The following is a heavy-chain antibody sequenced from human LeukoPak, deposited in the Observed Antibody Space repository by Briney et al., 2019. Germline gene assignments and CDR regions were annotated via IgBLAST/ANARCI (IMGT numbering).Heavy chain of an antibody. Sequence: SETLSLTCAVYGGSFSGYYWSWIRQPPGKGLEWIGEINHSGSTNYNPSLKSRVTISVDTSKNQFSLKLSSVTAADTAVYYCARHGPLRRYYYGSGLWGYYYMDVWGKGTTVTISS. CDR2: INHSGST. CDR1: GGSFSGYY. J-gene: IGHJ6*03. V-gene: IGHV4-34*01. D-gene: IGHD3-10*01. CDR3: ARHGPLRRYYYGSGLWGYYYMDV.